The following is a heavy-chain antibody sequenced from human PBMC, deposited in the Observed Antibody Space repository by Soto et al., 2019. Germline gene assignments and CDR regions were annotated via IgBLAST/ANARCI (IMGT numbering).Heavy chain of an antibody. Sequence: GGSLRLSCADSGFILRNYWMSWVRQAPGMGLQWVASIKEDGSEKYYVDPVKGRFTISRENAKNSLYLQMNSLRGDDTAVYYCARATYTSSYHFDSWGQGTLVTVSS. D-gene: IGHD6-6*01. CDR3: ARATYTSSYHFDS. CDR2: IKEDGSEK. V-gene: IGHV3-7*01. J-gene: IGHJ4*02. CDR1: GFILRNYW.